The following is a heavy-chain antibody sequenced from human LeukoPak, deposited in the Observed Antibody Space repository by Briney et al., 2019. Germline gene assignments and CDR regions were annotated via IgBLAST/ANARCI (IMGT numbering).Heavy chain of an antibody. CDR2: IYYSGST. V-gene: IGHV4-38-2*01. Sequence: PSETLSLTCAVSGYSISSGYYWGWIRQPPGKGLEWIGSIYYSGSTYYNPSLKSRVTISVDTSKNQFSLKLSSVTAADTAVYYCARQWLGPFDYWGQGTLVTVSS. CDR3: ARQWLGPFDY. CDR1: GYSISSGYY. D-gene: IGHD6-19*01. J-gene: IGHJ4*02.